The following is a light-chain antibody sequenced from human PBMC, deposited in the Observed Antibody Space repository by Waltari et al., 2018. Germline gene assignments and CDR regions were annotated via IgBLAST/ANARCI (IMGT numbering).Light chain of an antibody. V-gene: IGKV1-39*01. CDR2: STS. Sequence: DIQITQSPSYLSASVGDRVTITCRASQSIAGHLNWYQHKPGKAPKLLIYSTSRLQSGVSSRFSGSGSGTDFTLAISNLQPEDSATYYCQQSYPTRTFGQGTKVEIK. CDR3: QQSYPTRT. J-gene: IGKJ1*01. CDR1: QSIAGH.